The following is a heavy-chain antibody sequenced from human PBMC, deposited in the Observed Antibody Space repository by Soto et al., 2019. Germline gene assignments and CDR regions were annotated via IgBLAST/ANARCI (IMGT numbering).Heavy chain of an antibody. Sequence: GGSLRLSCTASGFTFGDYAMSWFRQAPGKGLEWVGFIRSKAYGGTTEYAASVKGRFTISRDDSKSIAYLQMNSLKTEDTAVYYCTRESSGWSTDYWGQGTLVTVSS. CDR3: TRESSGWSTDY. CDR1: GFTFGDYA. D-gene: IGHD6-19*01. J-gene: IGHJ4*02. V-gene: IGHV3-49*03. CDR2: IRSKAYGGTT.